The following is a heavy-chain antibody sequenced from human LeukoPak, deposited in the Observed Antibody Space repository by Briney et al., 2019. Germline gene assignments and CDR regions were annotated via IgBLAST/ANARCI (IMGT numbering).Heavy chain of an antibody. V-gene: IGHV3-74*01. J-gene: IGHJ3*02. Sequence: GESLRLSCAASGFRFSCYWMQWLRQAAGQELVWVSRINGDGSSTSYADSAKGRFTISRDNAKNTVSLQMNSLRAEDTAVYYCAKLVLSDILTGYLRSYDAFYICGQRTIVTVSS. CDR1: GFRFSCYW. D-gene: IGHD3-9*01. CDR3: AKLVLSDILTGYLRSYDAFYI. CDR2: INGDGSST.